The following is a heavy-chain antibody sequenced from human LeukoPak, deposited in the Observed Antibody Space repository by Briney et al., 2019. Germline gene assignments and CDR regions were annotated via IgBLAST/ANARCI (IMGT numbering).Heavy chain of an antibody. CDR3: ARDISSD. Sequence: GGSLRLSCAASGFTFRTYWMGWVRQAPGKGLEWVAVISYDGSNKYYADSVKGRFTISRDNSKNTLYLQMNSLRAEDTAVYYCARDISSDWGRGTLVTVSS. CDR1: GFTFRTYW. J-gene: IGHJ2*01. D-gene: IGHD1-26*01. CDR2: ISYDGSNK. V-gene: IGHV3-30-3*01.